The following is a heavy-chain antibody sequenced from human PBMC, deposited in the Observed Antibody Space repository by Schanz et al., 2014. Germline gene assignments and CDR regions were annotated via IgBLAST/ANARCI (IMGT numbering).Heavy chain of an antibody. D-gene: IGHD3-10*01. J-gene: IGHJ6*02. CDR3: AKSSPYYGSGSFPSNAYGMDV. CDR1: GFTFSSYT. Sequence: PGGSLRLSCSVSGFTFSSYTMHWVRQAPGKGLEWVSAINGNGGITYYADPVKGRFTISRDNSKNTLHLQMDGLRVEDTAVYYCAKSSPYYGSGSFPSNAYGMDVWGQGTAVTVSS. V-gene: IGHV3-23*01. CDR2: INGNGGIT.